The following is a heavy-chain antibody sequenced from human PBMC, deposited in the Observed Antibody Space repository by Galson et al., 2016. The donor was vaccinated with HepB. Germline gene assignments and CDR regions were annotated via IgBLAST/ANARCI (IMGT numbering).Heavy chain of an antibody. CDR3: GGGAPFGY. V-gene: IGHV3-73*01. CDR1: GFNFSGSA. Sequence: SLRLSCAASGFNFSGSAIHWVRQAPGKGLEWVGRIRSKTFSYATVYAASVKGRFTLSRDNSKNTAYLHMLSLKTDDAAAYYCGGGAPFGYWGQGTLVTVSS. J-gene: IGHJ4*02. CDR2: IRSKTFSYAT. D-gene: IGHD3-10*01.